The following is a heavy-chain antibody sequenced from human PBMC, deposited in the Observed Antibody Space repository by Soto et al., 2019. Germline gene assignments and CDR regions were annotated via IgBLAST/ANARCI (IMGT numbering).Heavy chain of an antibody. D-gene: IGHD2-21*02. CDR3: ARQRTSVVTQAYFDD. Sequence: SETRSRTCTLAGGPINSRSYYWGWIRQSPGKGLEWIGSIYYSGSTYYNPTLKSRVAMSVDTSKNQFSLKLRSVSAADTAVYYCARQRTSVVTQAYFDDWGQGSLVTVPQ. J-gene: IGHJ4*02. V-gene: IGHV4-39*01. CDR1: GGPINSRSYY. CDR2: IYYSGST.